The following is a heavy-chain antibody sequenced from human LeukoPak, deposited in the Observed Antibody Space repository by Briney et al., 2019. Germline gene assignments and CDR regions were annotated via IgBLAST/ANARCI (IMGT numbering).Heavy chain of an antibody. CDR2: IYYSGST. V-gene: IGHV4-59*01. CDR1: GGSISSYY. D-gene: IGHD2-15*01. CDR3: ARDSPVLRAFDI. J-gene: IGHJ3*02. Sequence: PSETLSLTCTVSGGSISSYYWSWIRQPPGKGLEWIGYIYYSGSTNYNPSLKSRVTISVDTSKNQFSLKLSSVTAADTAVYYCARDSPVLRAFDIWGQGTTVTVSS.